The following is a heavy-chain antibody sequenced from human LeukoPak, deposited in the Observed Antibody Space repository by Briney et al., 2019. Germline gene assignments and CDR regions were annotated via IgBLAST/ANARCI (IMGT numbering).Heavy chain of an antibody. Sequence: SETLSLTCTVSGGSISSYYWSWIRQPPGKGLEWIGYISYSGSTNYNPSLNSRVTISVDTSKNQFSLKLSSVIAADTAVYYCARGSDDPLDYWGQGTLVTVSS. CDR2: ISYSGST. J-gene: IGHJ4*02. V-gene: IGHV4-59*01. CDR1: GGSISSYY. CDR3: ARGSDDPLDY.